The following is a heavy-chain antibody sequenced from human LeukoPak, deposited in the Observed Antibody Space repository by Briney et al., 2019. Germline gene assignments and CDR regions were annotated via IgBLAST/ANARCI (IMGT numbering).Heavy chain of an antibody. CDR1: GFTFSSYA. V-gene: IGHV3-23*01. CDR2: ISGSGGST. J-gene: IGHJ4*02. Sequence: GGSLRLSCAASGFTFSSYAMSWVRQAPGKGLEWVSAISGSGGSTYYADSVKGRFTISRDNSKNTLYLQMNSLRAEDTAVYYCAKGNYDILTGYYNLRGYFDYWGQGTLVTVSS. CDR3: AKGNYDILTGYYNLRGYFDY. D-gene: IGHD3-9*01.